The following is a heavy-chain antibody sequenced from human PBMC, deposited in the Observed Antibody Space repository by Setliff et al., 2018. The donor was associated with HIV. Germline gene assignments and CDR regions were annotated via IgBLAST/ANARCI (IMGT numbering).Heavy chain of an antibody. CDR3: TRDRPDYDFWSGYTFDY. Sequence: GGSLRLSCTASGFSFRDYTMTWVRQAPGKGLEWVSFIRVQTYGVTTEYAASVIGRFTISRDDSERVAYLQMNSLKTEDTAVYYCTRDRPDYDFWSGYTFDYWGQGTRVTVSS. D-gene: IGHD3-3*01. V-gene: IGHV3-49*04. CDR2: IRVQTYGVTT. J-gene: IGHJ4*02. CDR1: GFSFRDYT.